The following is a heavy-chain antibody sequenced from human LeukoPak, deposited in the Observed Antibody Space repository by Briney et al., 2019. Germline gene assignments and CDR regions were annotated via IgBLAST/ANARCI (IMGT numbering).Heavy chain of an antibody. Sequence: GGSLRLSCVGSGFTFSDKWMSWVRQAPGKGPEWVASIKKDGSQKYYVDSVKGRFTISRDNAQNSLYLQMSSLRVEDTAIYSCARVGWELLNLHFDPWGQGTLVTVSP. CDR3: ARVGWELLNLHFDP. J-gene: IGHJ5*02. D-gene: IGHD1-26*01. CDR1: GFTFSDKW. V-gene: IGHV3-7*03. CDR2: IKKDGSQK.